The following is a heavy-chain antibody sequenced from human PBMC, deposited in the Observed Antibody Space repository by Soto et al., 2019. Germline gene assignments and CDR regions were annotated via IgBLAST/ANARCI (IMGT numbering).Heavy chain of an antibody. J-gene: IGHJ6*02. CDR1: GYTFTSYD. V-gene: IGHV1-8*01. CDR3: ATDLFYDFWSGPNYYGMDV. D-gene: IGHD3-3*01. Sequence: ASVEVSCKXSGYTFTSYDINWVRQATGQGLEWMGWMNPNSGNTGYAQKFQGRVTMTRNTSISTAYMELSSLRSEDTAVYYCATDLFYDFWSGPNYYGMDVWAKGPRSPSP. CDR2: MNPNSGNT.